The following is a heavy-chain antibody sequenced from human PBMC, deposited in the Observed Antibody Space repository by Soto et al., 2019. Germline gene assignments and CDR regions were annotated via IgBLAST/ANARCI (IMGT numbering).Heavy chain of an antibody. CDR3: ARSIRGPRRFNGMDV. J-gene: IGHJ6*02. CDR1: GFSLTSPGMR. Sequence: GSGPTLVNPTETLTVTCTFSGFSLTSPGMRVSWIRQSPGKALEWLALIERDDDDKYYSTSLKTRLTISKDTRKNQVVLTMANMDPADTATYYCARSIRGPRRFNGMDVWGQGTTVTVSS. D-gene: IGHD1-20*01. CDR2: IERDDDDK. V-gene: IGHV2-70*13.